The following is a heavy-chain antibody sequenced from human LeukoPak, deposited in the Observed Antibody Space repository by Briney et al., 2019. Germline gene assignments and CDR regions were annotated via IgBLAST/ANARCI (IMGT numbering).Heavy chain of an antibody. D-gene: IGHD3-10*01. CDR3: ARDQSGFPYY. J-gene: IGHJ4*02. Sequence: ASVKVSCKGSGYSFGDFGISWVRQAPGQGLEWMGWISGYNRMTKEAQQFQGRIIVTIDTSTSTAYLELSRLRSEDTALYFCARDQSGFPYYWGQGTLVTVSS. CDR2: ISGYNRMT. V-gene: IGHV1-18*01. CDR1: GYSFGDFG.